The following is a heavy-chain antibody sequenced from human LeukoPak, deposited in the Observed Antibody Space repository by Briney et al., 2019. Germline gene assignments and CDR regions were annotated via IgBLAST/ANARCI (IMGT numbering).Heavy chain of an antibody. D-gene: IGHD5-24*01. V-gene: IGHV3-21*01. Sequence: GGSLRLSCVASGFTFSTYSMNWVRQAPGKGLEWVSSISSGSSYIYYADSMKGRFTISRDNAKNSLYLQMNSLRAEDTAVYYCARGGRWLQSPIGYWGQGTLVTVSS. J-gene: IGHJ4*02. CDR3: ARGGRWLQSPIGY. CDR2: ISSGSSYI. CDR1: GFTFSTYS.